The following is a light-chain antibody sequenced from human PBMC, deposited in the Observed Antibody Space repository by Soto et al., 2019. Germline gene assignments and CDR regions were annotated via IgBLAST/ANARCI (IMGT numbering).Light chain of an antibody. CDR2: EVS. J-gene: IGLJ3*02. Sequence: QSVLTQPASVSGSPGQSITISCTGTSSDVGIYNYVSWYQQHPGKAPKLMICEVSNRPSGVSNRFSGSKSGNTASLTISGLRTEDEADYYCTSFTTSSIWVFGGGTKRTVL. CDR3: TSFTTSSIWV. V-gene: IGLV2-14*01. CDR1: SSDVGIYNY.